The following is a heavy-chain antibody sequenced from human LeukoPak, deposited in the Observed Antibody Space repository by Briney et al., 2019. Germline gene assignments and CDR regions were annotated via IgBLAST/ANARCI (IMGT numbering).Heavy chain of an antibody. V-gene: IGHV3-7*01. CDR1: GFTLSSYW. Sequence: PGESLKISCAASGFTLSSYWMSWVRQAPGKGLEWVANIKYDGSGKYYADSVKGRFTISRDDAKNSLYLEMNRLRVEDTAVYYCARDLFSGSYQEDFWGQGTLVTVSS. J-gene: IGHJ4*02. D-gene: IGHD1-26*01. CDR3: ARDLFSGSYQEDF. CDR2: IKYDGSGK.